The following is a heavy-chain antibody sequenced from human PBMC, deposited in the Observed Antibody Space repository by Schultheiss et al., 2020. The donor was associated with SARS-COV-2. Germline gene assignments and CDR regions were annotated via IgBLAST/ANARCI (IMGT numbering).Heavy chain of an antibody. V-gene: IGHV3-7*03. J-gene: IGHJ4*02. CDR2: IKQDGSEK. Sequence: GGSLRLSCAASGFTFSSYWMSWVRQAPGKGLEWVANIKQDGSEKYYADSVKGRFTISRDNAKNSLYLQMNSLRAEDTAVYYCARDRYYDFWSGDKGGYWGQGTLVTVSS. CDR1: GFTFSSYW. CDR3: ARDRYYDFWSGDKGGY. D-gene: IGHD3-3*01.